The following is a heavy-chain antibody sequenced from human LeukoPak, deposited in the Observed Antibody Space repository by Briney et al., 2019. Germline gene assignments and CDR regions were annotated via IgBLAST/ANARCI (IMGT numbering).Heavy chain of an antibody. D-gene: IGHD3/OR15-3a*01. Sequence: PSETLSLTCTVSGVSISSSYSYWGWIRQPPGMGLEWIGSIYYTGNTYYNASLKSQVSISIDTSKNQFSLKLTSVTAADTAVYYCARQTGSGLFILPGGQGTLVTVSP. J-gene: IGHJ4*02. CDR3: ARQTGSGLFILP. V-gene: IGHV4-39*01. CDR1: GVSISSSYSY. CDR2: IYYTGNT.